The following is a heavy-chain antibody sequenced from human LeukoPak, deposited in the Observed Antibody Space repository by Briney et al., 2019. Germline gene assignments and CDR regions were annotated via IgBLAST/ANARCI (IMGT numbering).Heavy chain of an antibody. CDR3: ARVPSRLWFGELSH. J-gene: IGHJ4*02. V-gene: IGHV3-48*03. CDR1: GFTFSSYE. CDR2: ISSSGSTI. Sequence: EGSLRLSCAASGFTFSSYEMNWVRQAPGKGLEWVSYISSSGSTIYYADSVKGRFTISRDNAKNSLYLQMNSLRAEDTAVYYCARVPSRLWFGELSHWGQGTLVTVSS. D-gene: IGHD3-10*01.